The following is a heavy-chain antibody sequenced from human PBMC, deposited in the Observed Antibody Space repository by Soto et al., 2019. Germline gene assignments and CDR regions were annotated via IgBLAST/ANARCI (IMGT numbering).Heavy chain of an antibody. CDR2: ISAYNGNT. Sequence: GASVKVSCKASGYTFTSYGISGVRQAPGQGLEWMGWISAYNGNTNYAQQLQGRVTMTTDTSTRTAYIELRSLRSDDTGLDYCARSPPQDPVHLDYWGQGTLVTVSS. CDR3: ARSPPQDPVHLDY. D-gene: IGHD6-6*01. CDR1: GYTFTSYG. V-gene: IGHV1-18*01. J-gene: IGHJ4*02.